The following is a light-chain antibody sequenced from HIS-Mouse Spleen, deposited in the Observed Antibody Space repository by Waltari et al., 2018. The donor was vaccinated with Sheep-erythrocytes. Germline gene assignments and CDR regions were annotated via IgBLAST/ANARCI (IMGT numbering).Light chain of an antibody. CDR2: EDS. V-gene: IGLV3-25*03. CDR3: QSADSSGTYYV. CDR1: ALPTKY. Sequence: SYELTQPPSVSVSPGQTARITCSGDALPTKYAYWYQQKSGQAPVLVIYEDSKRPSGIPERFSGSSSGTTVTLTISGVQAEDEADYYCQSADSSGTYYVFGTGTKVTVL. J-gene: IGLJ1*01.